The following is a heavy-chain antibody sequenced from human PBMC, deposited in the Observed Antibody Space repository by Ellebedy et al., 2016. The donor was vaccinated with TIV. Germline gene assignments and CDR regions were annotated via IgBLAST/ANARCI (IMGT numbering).Heavy chain of an antibody. CDR1: GYSFTRHA. D-gene: IGHD6-13*01. CDR2: INTGNGNT. J-gene: IGHJ4*02. CDR3: ARVSATERYCSTTTCLGWDN. V-gene: IGHV1-3*04. Sequence: ASVKVSXXASGYSFTRHAMHWVRRAPGQRYEWMGWINTGNGNTKYSRRFQGRVTLTRDASANTAFMELTSLTSEDTALYYCARVSATERYCSTTTCLGWDNWGQGTLVSVSS.